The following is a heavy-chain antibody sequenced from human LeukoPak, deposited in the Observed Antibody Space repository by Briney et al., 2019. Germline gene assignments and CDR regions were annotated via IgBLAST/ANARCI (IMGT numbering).Heavy chain of an antibody. D-gene: IGHD6-13*01. CDR2: ISGSGGST. CDR1: GFTFSSYA. Sequence: AGGSLRLSCAASGFTFSSYAMSWVRQAPGKGLEWVSAISGSGGSTYYADSVKGRFTISRDSSKNTLYLQMNSLRAEDTAVYYCAKDSRWGSSIQIAAFDIWGQGTMVTVSS. V-gene: IGHV3-23*01. J-gene: IGHJ3*02. CDR3: AKDSRWGSSIQIAAFDI.